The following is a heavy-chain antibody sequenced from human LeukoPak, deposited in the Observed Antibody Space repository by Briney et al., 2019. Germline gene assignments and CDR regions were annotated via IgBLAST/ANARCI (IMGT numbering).Heavy chain of an antibody. J-gene: IGHJ3*02. V-gene: IGHV4-4*02. Sequence: PSGTLSLTCAVSGGSISSSNWWSWVRPPPGKGLEWIGEIYHSGSTNYNPSLKSRVTISVDKSKNQFSLKLSSVTAADTAVYYCARHVGRSRGGVDAFDIWGQGTMVTVSS. CDR2: IYHSGST. CDR3: ARHVGRSRGGVDAFDI. CDR1: GGSISSSNW. D-gene: IGHD3-10*01.